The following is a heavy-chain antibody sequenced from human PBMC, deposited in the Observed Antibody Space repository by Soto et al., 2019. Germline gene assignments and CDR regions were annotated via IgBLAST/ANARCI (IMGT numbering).Heavy chain of an antibody. D-gene: IGHD1-26*01. CDR1: GFTFSSYC. CDR3: ARDRNAKGSYFPLDY. V-gene: IGHV3-33*01. Sequence: ALRLSCAASGFTFSSYCMLWVRQAPGKGLEWVAVIWYDGSNKYYADSVKGRFTISRDNSKNTLYLQMNSLRAEDTAVYYCARDRNAKGSYFPLDYWGQGTLVTVS. CDR2: IWYDGSNK. J-gene: IGHJ4*02.